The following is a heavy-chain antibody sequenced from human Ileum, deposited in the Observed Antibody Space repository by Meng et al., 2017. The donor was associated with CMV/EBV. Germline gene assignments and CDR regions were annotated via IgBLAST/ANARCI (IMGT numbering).Heavy chain of an antibody. CDR3: ASGRLQFTPSALQH. CDR2: VNNRGRT. V-gene: IGHV4-34*02. Sequence: QVPLPQWGAGLLKPSGTLSLTCAVSGEPLNGFFCSWIRQPPGRGLDWIGEVNNRGRTNYNPSLKSRLTISIDTSKRQLSLMVTSVTAADSAIYYCASGRLQFTPSALQHWGPGTLVTVSS. D-gene: IGHD5-24*01. J-gene: IGHJ1*01. CDR1: GEPLNGFF.